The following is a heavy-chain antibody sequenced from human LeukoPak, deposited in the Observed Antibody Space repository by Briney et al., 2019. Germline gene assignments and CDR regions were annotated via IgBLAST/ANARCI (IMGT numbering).Heavy chain of an antibody. D-gene: IGHD4-11*01. J-gene: IGHJ4*02. Sequence: PGGSLRLSCAASGFTFSSCGMHWVRQAPGKGLEWMGVISYDGSNKYYAGSVKGRFTISRDNSKSTLYLQMNSLRAEDTAVYYCARVRPGSNYVDFDYWGQGTLVTVSS. CDR1: GFTFSSCG. CDR3: ARVRPGSNYVDFDY. CDR2: ISYDGSNK. V-gene: IGHV3-33*05.